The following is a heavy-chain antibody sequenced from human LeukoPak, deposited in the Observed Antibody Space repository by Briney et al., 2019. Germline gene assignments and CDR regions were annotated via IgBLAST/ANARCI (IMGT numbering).Heavy chain of an antibody. CDR1: GGTFSSYT. Sequence: SVKVSCKASGGTFSSYTISWVRQAPGQGLEWMGRIIPILGIANYAQKFQGRVTITADKSTSTAYMELSSLRSEDTAVYYCARTDYGDYSADDYWGQGTLVTVSS. D-gene: IGHD4-17*01. CDR2: IIPILGIA. J-gene: IGHJ4*02. CDR3: ARTDYGDYSADDY. V-gene: IGHV1-69*02.